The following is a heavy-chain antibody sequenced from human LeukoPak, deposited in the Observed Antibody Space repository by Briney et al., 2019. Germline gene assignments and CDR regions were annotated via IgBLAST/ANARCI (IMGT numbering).Heavy chain of an antibody. CDR3: AAWDYRGYYF. CDR2: INPEGSQT. D-gene: IGHD3-22*01. J-gene: IGHJ4*02. Sequence: GGPLSLSCARSVYTFRSCWMKGAPHAPGGGVKGRANINPEGSQTRFVDSVMGRFTMSRDNAKISRLLLMNSLRVEDTAVFYWAAWDYRGYYFWGQGTVVTVSS. V-gene: IGHV3-7*01. CDR1: VYTFRSCW.